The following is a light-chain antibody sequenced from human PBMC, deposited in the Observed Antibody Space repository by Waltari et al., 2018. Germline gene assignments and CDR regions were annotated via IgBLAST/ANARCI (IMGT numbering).Light chain of an antibody. CDR1: QSISSY. Sequence: DIQMTKSPSSLSASVGDRVTITCRASQSISSYLNWYQQKPGKAPKLLIYAASSLQSGVPSRFSGSGSGTDFTLTISSLQPEDFATYYCQQSYSNPITFGGGTKVEIK. CDR3: QQSYSNPIT. J-gene: IGKJ4*01. V-gene: IGKV1-39*01. CDR2: AAS.